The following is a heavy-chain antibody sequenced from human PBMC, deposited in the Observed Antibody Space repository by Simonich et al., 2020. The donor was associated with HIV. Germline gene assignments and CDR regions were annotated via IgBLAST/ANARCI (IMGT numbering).Heavy chain of an antibody. CDR1: GYTFTNYG. CDR2: IRPYGGNT. J-gene: IGHJ4*02. Sequence: QVRLVQSGTEVKKPGASVKVSCKASGYTFTNYGSTWVRQAPGQGLEWMGWIRPYGGNTNYSQNLQGRVTMTTDTSTSTAYMELRSLRSDDTAVYYCARGNPWFDYWGQGTLVTVSS. D-gene: IGHD1-1*01. V-gene: IGHV1-18*01. CDR3: ARGNPWFDY.